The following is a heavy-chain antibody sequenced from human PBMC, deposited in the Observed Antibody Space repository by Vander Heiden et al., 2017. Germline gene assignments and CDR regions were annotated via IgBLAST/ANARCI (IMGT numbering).Heavy chain of an antibody. J-gene: IGHJ4*02. CDR3: ARDRGFGGLIDS. CDR2: ISSSSTSI. V-gene: IGHV3-48*01. D-gene: IGHD3-10*01. Sequence: EVQLVESGGGLVQPGGSLSLSCAASRFTFSSYDMTWVRQAPGRGLEWVSSISSSSTSIYYADSVRGRFTISRDNAKNSLYLQMNSLRVEDTAVYYCARDRGFGGLIDSWGQGTLVTVSS. CDR1: RFTFSSYD.